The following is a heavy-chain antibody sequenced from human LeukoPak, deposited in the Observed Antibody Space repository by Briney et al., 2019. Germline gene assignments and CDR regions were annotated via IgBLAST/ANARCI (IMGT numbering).Heavy chain of an antibody. D-gene: IGHD6-19*01. CDR1: GFTFINYW. CDR2: IKQDGSEK. J-gene: IGHJ4*02. CDR3: ARDRRIAVAGTPHYFDC. Sequence: GGSLRLSCAGSGFTFINYWMSWVRQAPGKGLEGVANIKQDGSEKYYVDSVKGRFTISRDNAKNSLYLQMNSLRAEDTAVYYCARDRRIAVAGTPHYFDCWGQGTLVTVSS. V-gene: IGHV3-7*01.